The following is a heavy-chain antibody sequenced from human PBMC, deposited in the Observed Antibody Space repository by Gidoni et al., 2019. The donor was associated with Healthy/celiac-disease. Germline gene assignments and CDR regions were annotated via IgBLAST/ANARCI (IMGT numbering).Heavy chain of an antibody. V-gene: IGHV1-18*01. J-gene: IGHJ4*02. CDR3: SRASRYCSSTSCYSPDY. CDR2: SSAYNGNT. Sequence: QVQLVQSGAEVQKPGASVTVSCKASGYTFTSYGISWVRQAPGKGLEGIGWSSAYNGNTNYAQELQGRVTMTTDTSTSTAYMELRSLRSDDTAVYYCSRASRYCSSTSCYSPDYWGQGTLVTVSS. CDR1: GYTFTSYG. D-gene: IGHD2-2*02.